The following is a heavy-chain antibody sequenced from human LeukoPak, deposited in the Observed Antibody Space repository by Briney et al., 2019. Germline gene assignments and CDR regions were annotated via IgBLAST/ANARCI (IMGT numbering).Heavy chain of an antibody. CDR2: IKQDGSEK. CDR1: GFPFSSHW. V-gene: IGHV3-7*05. Sequence: GGSLRLSCAASGFPFSSHWMSWVRQAPGQGLEWVANIKQDGSEKYCLDSVKGRFTISRDNAKNSLYLQMNSLRAEDTAVYYCARGRGIDYWGQGTLVTVSS. CDR3: ARGRGIDY. J-gene: IGHJ4*02.